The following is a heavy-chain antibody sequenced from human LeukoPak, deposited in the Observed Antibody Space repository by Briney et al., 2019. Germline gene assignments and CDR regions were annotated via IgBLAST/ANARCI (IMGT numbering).Heavy chain of an antibody. D-gene: IGHD3-22*01. J-gene: IGHJ3*02. CDR3: ARDSHTYYYDSSGSAFDI. CDR2: ISSSSSTI. V-gene: IGHV3-48*01. CDR1: GFTFSSYS. Sequence: GGSLRLSCAASGFTFSSYSMNWVRQAPGKGLEWVSYISSSSSTIYYADSVKGRFTISRDNAKNSLYLQMNSLRAEDTAVYYCARDSHTYYYDSSGSAFDIWGQGTMVTVSS.